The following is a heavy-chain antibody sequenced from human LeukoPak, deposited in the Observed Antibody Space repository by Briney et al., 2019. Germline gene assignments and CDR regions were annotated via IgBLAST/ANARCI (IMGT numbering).Heavy chain of an antibody. CDR1: RFIFSSYG. D-gene: IGHD1-26*01. Sequence: GGSLRLSCAASRFIFSSYGMHWVRQAPGKGLEWVAFIRYDGSDEYYTDSVKGRFTISRDNSKNTLYLQMNSLRAEDTAVYYCAKVSRRGSSYYFDYWGQGTLVTVSS. J-gene: IGHJ4*02. CDR2: IRYDGSDE. CDR3: AKVSRRGSSYYFDY. V-gene: IGHV3-30*02.